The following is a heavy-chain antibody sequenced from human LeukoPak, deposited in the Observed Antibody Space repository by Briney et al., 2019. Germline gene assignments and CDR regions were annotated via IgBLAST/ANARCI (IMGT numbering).Heavy chain of an antibody. D-gene: IGHD2-2*01. CDR1: GGSISSYY. CDR2: IYHSGST. J-gene: IGHJ5*02. V-gene: IGHV4-59*12. CDR3: ASSGTPGVDPFDP. Sequence: PSETLSLTCTVSGGSISSYYWSWIRQPPGKGLEWIGYIYHSGSTNYSPSLKSRVTISVDRSKNQFSLKLTSVTAADTAVYYCASSGTPGVDPFDPWGQGTLVTVSS.